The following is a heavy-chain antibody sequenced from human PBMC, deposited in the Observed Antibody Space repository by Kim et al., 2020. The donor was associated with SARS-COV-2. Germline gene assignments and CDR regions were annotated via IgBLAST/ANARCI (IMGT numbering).Heavy chain of an antibody. D-gene: IGHD2-2*03. V-gene: IGHV3-11*01. Sequence: GGSLRLSCAASGFTFSDYAMSWIRQAPGKGLEWVSNINSSGSSIYYADSVKGRFTISRDNAKNTLYLQMNSLRAEDTAVYYCARGGNWIWYAGWGQGTL. J-gene: IGHJ4*02. CDR2: INSSGSSI. CDR3: ARGGNWIWYAG. CDR1: GFTFSDYA.